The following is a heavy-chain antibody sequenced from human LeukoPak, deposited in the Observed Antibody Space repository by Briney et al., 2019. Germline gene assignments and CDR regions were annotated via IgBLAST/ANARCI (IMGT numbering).Heavy chain of an antibody. Sequence: PGGSLRLSCAASGFTFDDYGMSWVRQAPGKGLEWGSGINWNGGSTGYADSVKGRFTISRDNAKNSLYLQMNSLRAEDTALYYCARDGDYYDSSGYYFRYFDYWGQGTLVTVSS. CDR1: GFTFDDYG. D-gene: IGHD3-22*01. V-gene: IGHV3-20*04. CDR3: ARDGDYYDSSGYYFRYFDY. CDR2: INWNGGST. J-gene: IGHJ4*02.